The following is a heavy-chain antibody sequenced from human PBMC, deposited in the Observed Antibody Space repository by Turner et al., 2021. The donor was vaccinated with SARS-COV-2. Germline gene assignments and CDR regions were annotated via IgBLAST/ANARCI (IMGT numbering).Heavy chain of an antibody. D-gene: IGHD3-22*01. Sequence: QVQLVQSGAEVKKPGASVNVSCKASGYTFTSYGISWVRQAPGQGLEWMGWISAYNGYTNYAQKLQGRVTMTTDTSTGTAYMELGSLRSDDTAVYYCARDSNNRDYYESSGYYSFDDWGQGTLVTVSS. V-gene: IGHV1-18*01. CDR2: ISAYNGYT. CDR3: ARDSNNRDYYESSGYYSFDD. CDR1: GYTFTSYG. J-gene: IGHJ4*02.